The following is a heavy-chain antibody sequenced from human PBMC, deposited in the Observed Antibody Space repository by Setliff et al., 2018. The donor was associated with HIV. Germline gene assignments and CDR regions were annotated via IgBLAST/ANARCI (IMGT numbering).Heavy chain of an antibody. J-gene: IGHJ4*02. Sequence: NPSETLSLTCTVSGGSISSYYWSWIRQPPGKGLEWIGYIYTSGSTNYNPSLKSRVTISLDTSNNQFSLKLTSVTAADTAVYYCARLSGDYYYFDYWGQGTLVTVSS. D-gene: IGHD2-21*02. CDR3: ARLSGDYYYFDY. CDR1: GGSISSYY. CDR2: IYTSGST. V-gene: IGHV4-4*09.